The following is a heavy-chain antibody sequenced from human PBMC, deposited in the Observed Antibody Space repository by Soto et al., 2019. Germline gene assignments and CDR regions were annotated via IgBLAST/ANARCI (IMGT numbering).Heavy chain of an antibody. V-gene: IGHV4-59*08. CDR3: ARQWANDWNGRDFFEF. D-gene: IGHD1-1*01. CDR1: GGSLRNYY. Sequence: QVQLQESGPGLVKPSETLSLTCTVSGGSLRNYYWSWIRQPPGKGLEWIGHIYYSGNTNYNPSLRSRVTMSVATSKSQFSLTVTSVTAADTAVYYCARQWANDWNGRDFFEFWGQGTMVTVSS. CDR2: IYYSGNT. J-gene: IGHJ3*01.